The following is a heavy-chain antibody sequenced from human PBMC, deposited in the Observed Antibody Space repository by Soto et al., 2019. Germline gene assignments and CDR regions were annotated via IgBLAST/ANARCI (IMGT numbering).Heavy chain of an antibody. CDR1: GFTFSGYN. V-gene: IGHV3-48*01. J-gene: IGHJ4*02. CDR2: ISSSSSTI. D-gene: IGHD6-19*01. CDR3: ARSSQCLVGGLDY. Sequence: EVQLVESGGGLVQPGGSLRLSCAASGFTFSGYNMNWVRQAPGKGLEWVSYISSSSSTIYYADSVKGRFTISRDNAKNSLYLQMNSLRSEDTAVYYFARSSQCLVGGLDYWGQGTLVTVSS.